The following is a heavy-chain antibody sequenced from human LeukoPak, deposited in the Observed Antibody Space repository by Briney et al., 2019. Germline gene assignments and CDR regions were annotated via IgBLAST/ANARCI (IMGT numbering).Heavy chain of an antibody. Sequence: ASVKVSCKASGYTFTGYYMHWVRQAPGQGLEWMGWINPNSGGTNYAQKFQGRVTMTRDTSISTAYMELSRLRSDDTAVYYCALYDSSGYYSLDAFDIWGQGTMVTVSS. CDR1: GYTFTGYY. CDR2: INPNSGGT. V-gene: IGHV1-2*02. D-gene: IGHD3-22*01. J-gene: IGHJ3*02. CDR3: ALYDSSGYYSLDAFDI.